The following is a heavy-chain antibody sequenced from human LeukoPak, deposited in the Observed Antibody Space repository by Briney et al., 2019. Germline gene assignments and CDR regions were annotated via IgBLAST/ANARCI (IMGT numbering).Heavy chain of an antibody. CDR1: GFTFSSYA. CDR2: ISGSGGST. J-gene: IGHJ4*02. V-gene: IGHV3-23*01. Sequence: GGSLRFSCAASGFTFSSYAMSWVRQAPGKGLEWVSAISGSGGSTYYADSVKGRFTISRDNSKNTLYLQMNSLRAEDTAVYYCAKGITSIAARTAFLFDYWGQGTLVTVSS. D-gene: IGHD6-6*01. CDR3: AKGITSIAARTAFLFDY.